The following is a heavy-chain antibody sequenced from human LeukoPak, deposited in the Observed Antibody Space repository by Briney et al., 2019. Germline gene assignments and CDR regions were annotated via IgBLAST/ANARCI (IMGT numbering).Heavy chain of an antibody. D-gene: IGHD3-22*01. J-gene: IGHJ5*02. V-gene: IGHV1-2*02. CDR2: INPNSGGT. CDR3: ARGGHYYDSSGHPGNWFDP. CDR1: GYTFTGYY. Sequence: GASVTVSCKASGYTFTGYYMHWVRQAPGQGLEWMGWINPNSGGTNYAQKFQGRVTMTRDTSISTAYMELSRLRSDDTAVYYCARGGHYYDSSGHPGNWFDPWGQGTLVTVSS.